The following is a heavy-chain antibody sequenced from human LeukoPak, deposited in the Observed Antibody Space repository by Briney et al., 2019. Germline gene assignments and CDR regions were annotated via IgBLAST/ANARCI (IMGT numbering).Heavy chain of an antibody. J-gene: IGHJ4*02. CDR1: GFTFDDYA. CDR3: AKDSTYDSSAETFDY. V-gene: IGHV3-23*01. Sequence: PGGSLRLSCAASGFTFDDYAMHWVRQAPGKGLEWVSAISGSGGSTYYADSVKGRFTISRDNSKNTLYLQMNSLRAEDTAVYYCAKDSTYDSSAETFDYWGQGTLVTVSS. D-gene: IGHD3-22*01. CDR2: ISGSGGST.